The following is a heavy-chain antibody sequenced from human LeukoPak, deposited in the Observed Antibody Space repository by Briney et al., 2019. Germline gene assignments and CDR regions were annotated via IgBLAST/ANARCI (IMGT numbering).Heavy chain of an antibody. CDR1: GGSISSGGYY. CDR2: IHYSGST. J-gene: IGHJ2*01. Sequence: SETLSLTCTVSGGSISSGGYYWSWIRQHPGKGLEWIGYIHYSGSTYYNPSLKSRVTISVDTSKNQFSLKLSSVTAADTAVYYCARGTGDHRWKRYWYFDLWGRGTLVTVSS. D-gene: IGHD7-27*01. CDR3: ARGTGDHRWKRYWYFDL. V-gene: IGHV4-31*03.